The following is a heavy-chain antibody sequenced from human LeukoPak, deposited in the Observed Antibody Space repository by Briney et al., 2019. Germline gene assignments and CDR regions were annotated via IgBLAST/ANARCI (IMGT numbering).Heavy chain of an antibody. Sequence: SETLSLTCTVSGGSISSYYWSWIRQPPGKGLEWIGYIYYSGSTKCNPSLKSRVTISVDTSKNQFSLKLSSVIAADTAVYYCARLDTIFGVAKGFDYWGQGILVTVSS. J-gene: IGHJ4*02. V-gene: IGHV4-59*01. CDR3: ARLDTIFGVAKGFDY. D-gene: IGHD3-3*01. CDR1: GGSISSYY. CDR2: IYYSGST.